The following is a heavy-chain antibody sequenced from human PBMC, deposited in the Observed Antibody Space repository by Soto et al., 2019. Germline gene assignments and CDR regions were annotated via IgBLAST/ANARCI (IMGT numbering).Heavy chain of an antibody. Sequence: QVQLVQSGAEVKKPGASVKVSCKASGYTFTSYDISWVRQAPGQGLEWMGWISTYNGNTNYAQKLQGRVTMTTDTSTSTAYMELRSLRADDTAVYYCARGFRVAATRWWFDPWGQGTLVTVSS. CDR3: ARGFRVAATRWWFDP. CDR2: ISTYNGNT. CDR1: GYTFTSYD. J-gene: IGHJ5*02. D-gene: IGHD2-15*01. V-gene: IGHV1-18*01.